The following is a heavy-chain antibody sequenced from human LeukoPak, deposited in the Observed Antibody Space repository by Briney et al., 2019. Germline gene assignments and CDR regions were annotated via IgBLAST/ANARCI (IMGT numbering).Heavy chain of an antibody. CDR1: GGSISSGDYY. D-gene: IGHD3-16*02. CDR3: AMERAYYDYVWGSYRTTWFDP. Sequence: SETLSLTCTVSGGSISSGDYYWSWIRQPPGKGLEWIGYIYYSGSTYYNPSLKSRVTISVDTSKNQFSLQLNSVTPEDTAVYYCAMERAYYDYVWGSYRTTWFDPWGQGTLVTVSS. J-gene: IGHJ5*02. V-gene: IGHV4-30-4*01. CDR2: IYYSGST.